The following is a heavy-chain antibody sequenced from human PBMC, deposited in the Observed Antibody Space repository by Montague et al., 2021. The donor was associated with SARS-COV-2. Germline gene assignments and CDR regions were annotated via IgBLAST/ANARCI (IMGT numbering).Heavy chain of an antibody. V-gene: IGHV4-39*01. Sequence: LVKPTQTLTLTCTFSGFSLSTSGMCVSWIRQPPGKGLEWIGSIYYXXXTYYNPSLKSRVTISVDTSKNQFSLKLSSVTAADTAVYYCARQRRGGLVSTPRFFDYWGQGTLVTVSS. D-gene: IGHD6-19*01. CDR2: IYYXXXT. CDR1: GFSLSTSGMC. CDR3: ARQRRGGLVSTPRFFDY. J-gene: IGHJ4*02.